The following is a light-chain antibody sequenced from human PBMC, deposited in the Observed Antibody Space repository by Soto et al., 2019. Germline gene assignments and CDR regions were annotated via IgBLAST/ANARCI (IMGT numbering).Light chain of an antibody. CDR2: AAS. V-gene: IGKV1-39*01. J-gene: IGKJ4*01. CDR3: QQSSTTPRLS. Sequence: DIQMTQSPSSLSASVGDKLTITCRANQSITNFLNWYQKKPGEVPKLLIFAASRLQSGVPSRFSGSGFGTDFALTINSLQPEDFATYSCQQSSTTPRLSFGGGTRVDFK. CDR1: QSITNF.